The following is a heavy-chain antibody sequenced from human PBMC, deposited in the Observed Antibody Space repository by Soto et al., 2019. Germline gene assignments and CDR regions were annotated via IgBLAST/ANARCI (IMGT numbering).Heavy chain of an antibody. D-gene: IGHD4-4*01. CDR1: GGSISSGGYY. V-gene: IGHV4-31*03. CDR2: IYYSGST. CDR3: ASNSGSNYTYYYGMDV. Sequence: KTSETLSLTCTVSGGSISSGGYYWSWIRQHPGKGLEWIGYIYYSGSTYYNPSLKSRVTISVDTSKNQFSLKLSSVTAADTAVYYCASNSGSNYTYYYGMDVWGQGTTVTVSS. J-gene: IGHJ6*02.